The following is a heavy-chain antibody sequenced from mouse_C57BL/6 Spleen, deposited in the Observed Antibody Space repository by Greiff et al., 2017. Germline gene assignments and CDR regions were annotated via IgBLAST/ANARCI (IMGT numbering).Heavy chain of an antibody. Sequence: VKLQQPGAELVKPGASVKMSCKASGYTFTSYWITWVKQRPGQGLEWIGDIYPGSGSTNYNEKFKSKATLTVDTSSSTAYMQLSSLTSEDSAVYYCARSPYYSNYGGDYWGQGTSVTVSS. D-gene: IGHD2-5*01. V-gene: IGHV1-55*01. CDR2: IYPGSGST. CDR3: ARSPYYSNYGGDY. CDR1: GYTFTSYW. J-gene: IGHJ4*01.